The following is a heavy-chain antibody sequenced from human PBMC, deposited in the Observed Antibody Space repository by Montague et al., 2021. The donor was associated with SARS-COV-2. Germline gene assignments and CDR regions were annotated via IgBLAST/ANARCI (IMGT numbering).Heavy chain of an antibody. J-gene: IGHJ4*02. D-gene: IGHD5/OR15-5a*01. CDR2: SYPADSDT. V-gene: IGHV5-51*01. CDR1: GYSFTSYW. CDR3: ARQVYGGHYYFDD. Sequence: QSVAEVKTPGESLKISCKCSGYSFTSYWIGWVRQMPGKGLEWMRISYPADSDTRYSPSFQGQVTISADKSITTAYLQWSSLKASDTAMYYCARQVYGGHYYFDDWGQGTLVTVSS.